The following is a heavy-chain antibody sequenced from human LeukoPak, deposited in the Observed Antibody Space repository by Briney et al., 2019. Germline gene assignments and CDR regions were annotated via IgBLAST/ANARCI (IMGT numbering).Heavy chain of an antibody. Sequence: PGGSLGLSCAASGFTFSSYAMSWVRQAPGKGLEWVSAISGSGGSTYYADSVKGRFTISRDNSKNTLYLQMNSLRAEDTAVYYCAKYGSGWYGIDYWGQGTLVTVSS. CDR2: ISGSGGST. D-gene: IGHD6-19*01. J-gene: IGHJ4*02. CDR3: AKYGSGWYGIDY. V-gene: IGHV3-23*01. CDR1: GFTFSSYA.